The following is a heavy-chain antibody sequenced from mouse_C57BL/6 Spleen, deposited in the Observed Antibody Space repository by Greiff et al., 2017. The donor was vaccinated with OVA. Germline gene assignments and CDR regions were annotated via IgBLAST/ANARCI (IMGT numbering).Heavy chain of an antibody. Sequence: VQLQQPGAELVKPGASVKLSCKASGYTFTSYWMQWVKQRPGQGLEWIGEIDPSDSYTNYNQKFKGKATLTVDTSSSTAYMQLSSLTSEDSAVYYCVLVYFDYWGQGTTLTVSS. V-gene: IGHV1-50*01. D-gene: IGHD2-10*02. CDR2: IDPSDSYT. CDR1: GYTFTSYW. J-gene: IGHJ2*01. CDR3: VLVYFDY.